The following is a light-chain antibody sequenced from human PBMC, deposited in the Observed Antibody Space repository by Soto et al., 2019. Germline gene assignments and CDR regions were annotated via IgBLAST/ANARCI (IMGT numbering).Light chain of an antibody. CDR1: HSVSSNY. CDR2: GAS. J-gene: IGKJ5*01. V-gene: IGKV3-20*01. Sequence: ETVLTQSPATLSLSPGERATLSCRASHSVSSNYLAWYQQKPGQAPRLLIYGASTRTTGIPDRFSGSGSGTDFTLTIGRLEPGDFAVYYCLHYGGSPLTFGQGTRLEI. CDR3: LHYGGSPLT.